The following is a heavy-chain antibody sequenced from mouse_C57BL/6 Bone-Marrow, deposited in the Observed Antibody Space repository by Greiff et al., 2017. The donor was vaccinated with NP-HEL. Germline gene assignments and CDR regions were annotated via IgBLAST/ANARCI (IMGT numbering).Heavy chain of an antibody. Sequence: QVTLKVSGPGILQPSQTLSLTCSFSGFSLSTFGMGVGWIRQPSGKGLEWLAHIWWDDDKYYNPALKSRPTISKDTSKNQVFLKIANVDTADTATYYCARGGPYYYEGDWYFDVWGTGTTVTVSS. J-gene: IGHJ1*03. CDR3: ARGGPYYYEGDWYFDV. CDR2: IWWDDDK. CDR1: GFSLSTFGMG. D-gene: IGHD1-1*01. V-gene: IGHV8-8*01.